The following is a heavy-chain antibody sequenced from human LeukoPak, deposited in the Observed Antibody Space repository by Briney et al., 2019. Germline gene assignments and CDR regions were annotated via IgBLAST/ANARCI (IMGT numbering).Heavy chain of an antibody. CDR3: ARRAGAYSHPYDY. Sequence: PGGSLRLSCAASGFTFSSYEMNWVRQAPGKGLEWISYISSSGSSISYADSVKGRFTISRDNSKNTLYLQMNSLRAEDTAVYYCARRAGAYSHPYDYWGQGTLVTVSS. CDR1: GFTFSSYE. J-gene: IGHJ4*02. CDR2: ISSSGSSI. V-gene: IGHV3-48*03. D-gene: IGHD4/OR15-4a*01.